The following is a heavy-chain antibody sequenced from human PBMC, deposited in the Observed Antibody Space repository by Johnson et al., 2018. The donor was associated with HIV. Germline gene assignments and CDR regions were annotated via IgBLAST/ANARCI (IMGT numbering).Heavy chain of an antibody. CDR2: ISYDGSKK. J-gene: IGHJ3*02. V-gene: IGHV3-30*09. Sequence: VQLVESGGGVVQPGRSLRLSCAASGFTFSSYAMHWVRQAPGKGLEWVAVISYDGSKKYYADSVKGRFAISRDNSKHTLHLKMNSLRAEDTAVYYCASGEDYGGNYGAFDIWGQGTMVTVSS. D-gene: IGHD4-23*01. CDR1: GFTFSSYA. CDR3: ASGEDYGGNYGAFDI.